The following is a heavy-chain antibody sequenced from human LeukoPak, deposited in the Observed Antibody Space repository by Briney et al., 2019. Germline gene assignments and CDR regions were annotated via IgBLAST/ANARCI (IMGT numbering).Heavy chain of an antibody. D-gene: IGHD2-2*02. Sequence: ASVKVSCKASGYTFTSYYMHWVRQAPGQGLEWMGIINPSGGSTSYAQKFQGRVTMTRDTSTSTVYMELSSLRSEDTAVYYCARGCSSTSCYTGWFDPWGQGTLVTVSS. CDR3: ARGCSSTSCYTGWFDP. J-gene: IGHJ5*02. CDR2: INPSGGST. V-gene: IGHV1-46*01. CDR1: GYTFTSYY.